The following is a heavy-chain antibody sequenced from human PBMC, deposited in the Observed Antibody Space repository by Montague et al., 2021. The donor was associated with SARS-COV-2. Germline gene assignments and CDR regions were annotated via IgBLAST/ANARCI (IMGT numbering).Heavy chain of an antibody. V-gene: IGHV3-7*01. Sequence: SLRLSCAASGFTSSSYWMSWVRQAPGKGLEWVANIKQDGSEKYYVDSVKGRFTISRDNAKTSLFLQMNSLRAEDTAVYVCARSIWFRPFDYWGQGTLVTVSS. D-gene: IGHD3-10*01. CDR2: IKQDGSEK. CDR1: GFTSSSYW. CDR3: ARSIWFRPFDY. J-gene: IGHJ4*02.